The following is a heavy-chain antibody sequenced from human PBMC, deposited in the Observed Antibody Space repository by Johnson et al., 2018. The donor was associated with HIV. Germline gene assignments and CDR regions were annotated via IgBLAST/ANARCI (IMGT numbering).Heavy chain of an antibody. V-gene: IGHV3-43D*03. CDR2: ISWDGGST. J-gene: IGHJ3*02. CDR1: GFTFDDYA. CDR3: ASSLHYYDSSGYRGAFDI. Sequence: EVQLVESGGVVVQPGGSLRLSCAASGFTFDDYAMHWVRQAPGKGLEWVSLISWDGGSTYYADSVKGRFTISRDNSKNSLYLQMNSLRAEDTALYYCASSLHYYDSSGYRGAFDIWGQGTMVIVSS. D-gene: IGHD3-22*01.